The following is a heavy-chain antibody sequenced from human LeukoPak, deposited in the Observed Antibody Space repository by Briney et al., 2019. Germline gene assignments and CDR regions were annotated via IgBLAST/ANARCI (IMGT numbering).Heavy chain of an antibody. Sequence: GGSLRLSCAASGFTFSSYWMSWVRQAPGKGLEWVANIKQDGSEKYYVDSVKGRFAISRDNAKNSLYLQMNSLRAEDTAVYYCAREGYSSGWYYFDYWGQGTLVTVSS. CDR1: GFTFSSYW. V-gene: IGHV3-7*01. D-gene: IGHD6-19*01. J-gene: IGHJ4*02. CDR2: IKQDGSEK. CDR3: AREGYSSGWYYFDY.